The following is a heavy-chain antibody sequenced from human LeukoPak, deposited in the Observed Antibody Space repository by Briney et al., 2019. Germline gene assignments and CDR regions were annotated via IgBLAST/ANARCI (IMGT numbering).Heavy chain of an antibody. CDR1: GSTFDDYG. CDR2: INWNGGST. CDR3: ARGVNRYYDFWSDCHDY. Sequence: GGSLRLSCAASGSTFDDYGMSWVRQAPGKGLEWVSGINWNGGSTGYADSVKGRFTISRDNAKNSLYLQMNSLRAEDTALYYCARGVNRYYDFWSDCHDYWGQGTLVTVSS. D-gene: IGHD3-3*01. J-gene: IGHJ4*02. V-gene: IGHV3-20*04.